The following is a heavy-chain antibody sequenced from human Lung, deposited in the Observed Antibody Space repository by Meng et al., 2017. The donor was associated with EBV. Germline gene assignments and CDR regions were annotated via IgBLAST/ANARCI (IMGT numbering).Heavy chain of an antibody. J-gene: IGHJ4*02. CDR2: ISSSSSYI. CDR3: ARGQKGYGDYVHYDY. CDR1: GFTFSSYS. Sequence: EVQLVESGGGLVKPGGSLRLSCAASGFTFSSYSMNWVRQAPGKGLEWVSSISSSSSYIYYADSVKGRFTISRDNAKNSLYLQMNSLRAEDTAVYYCARGQKGYGDYVHYDYWGQGTLVTVSS. D-gene: IGHD4-17*01. V-gene: IGHV3-21*01.